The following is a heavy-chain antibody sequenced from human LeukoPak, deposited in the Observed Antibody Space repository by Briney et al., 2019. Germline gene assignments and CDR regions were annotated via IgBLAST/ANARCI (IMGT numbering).Heavy chain of an antibody. V-gene: IGHV4-59*12. J-gene: IGHJ4*02. CDR1: GGSISSYY. Sequence: PSETLSLTCTVSGGSISSYYWSWIRQPPGKGLEWIGYIYYSGSTNYNPSLKSRVTISVDTSKNQFSLKLSSVTAADTAVYYCARVSRAGTTNIHLAYYYGSGSYDSWGQGTLVTVSS. CDR2: IYYSGST. D-gene: IGHD3-10*01. CDR3: ARVSRAGTTNIHLAYYYGSGSYDS.